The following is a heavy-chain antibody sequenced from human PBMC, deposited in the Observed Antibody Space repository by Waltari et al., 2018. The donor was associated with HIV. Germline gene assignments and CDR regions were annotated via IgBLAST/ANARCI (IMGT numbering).Heavy chain of an antibody. Sequence: EVQLVESGGGLVQPGGSLRLSCAASGFTFTSYSMNWVRQAPGKGVEWVSYLRSSGTIYYADSVNGRFTISRDNAKNSLYLQMNSLRAEDTAVYYCAASGYDANFDYWGQGTLVTVSS. D-gene: IGHD5-12*01. V-gene: IGHV3-48*01. CDR1: GFTFTSYS. CDR2: LRSSGTI. CDR3: AASGYDANFDY. J-gene: IGHJ4*02.